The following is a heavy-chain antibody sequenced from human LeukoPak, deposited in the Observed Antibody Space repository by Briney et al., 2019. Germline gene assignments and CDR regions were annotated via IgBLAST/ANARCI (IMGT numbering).Heavy chain of an antibody. D-gene: IGHD1-26*01. V-gene: IGHV3-53*01. J-gene: IGHJ3*02. CDR2: IYSGGST. CDR1: GFTVSSNY. Sequence: GGSLRLSCAASGFTVSSNYMSWVRQAPGKGLEWVSTIYSGGSTYYADSVKGRFTISRDNSKNTLYLQMNSLRAEDTAVYYCAKELWGSYLHAFDIWGQGTMVTVSS. CDR3: AKELWGSYLHAFDI.